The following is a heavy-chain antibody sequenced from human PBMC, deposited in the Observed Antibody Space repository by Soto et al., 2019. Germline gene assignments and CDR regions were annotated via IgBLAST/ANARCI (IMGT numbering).Heavy chain of an antibody. CDR3: ASYGSGSYSYYYYYGMDI. J-gene: IGHJ6*02. CDR2: IIPIFGTA. CDR1: GGTFSSYA. D-gene: IGHD3-10*01. Sequence: SVKVSCKASGGTFSSYAISWVRQAPGQGLEWMGGIIPIFGTANYAQKFQGRVTITADESTSTAYMELSSLRSEDTAVYYCASYGSGSYSYYYYYGMDIWGQGTTVTVSS. V-gene: IGHV1-69*13.